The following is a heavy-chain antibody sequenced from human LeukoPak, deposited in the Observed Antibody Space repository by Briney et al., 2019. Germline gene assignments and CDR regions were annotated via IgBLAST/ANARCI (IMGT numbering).Heavy chain of an antibody. V-gene: IGHV3-33*01. Sequence: GRSLRLSCAASGFTFSTYGMHWARQAPGKGLEWVALIWFDGSKRYYGDSLKGRFTVSRDNSKNTLYLQVDSLRAEDTAVYYCARKRQEGFDYWGQGTLVTVSS. CDR1: GFTFSTYG. CDR2: IWFDGSKR. CDR3: ARKRQEGFDY. J-gene: IGHJ4*02.